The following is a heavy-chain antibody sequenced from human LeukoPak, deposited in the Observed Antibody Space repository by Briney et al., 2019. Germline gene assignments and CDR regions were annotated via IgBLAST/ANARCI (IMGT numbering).Heavy chain of an antibody. D-gene: IGHD6-19*01. Sequence: PGGSLRLSCAASGFTFSSYAMSWVRQAPGKGLEWVSAISGSGGSTYYADSVKGRFTISRDNSKNTLYLQMNSLRAEDTAVYYCAKPTVEYSSGWWEYYFDYWGQGTLVTVSS. CDR1: GFTFSSYA. CDR2: ISGSGGST. CDR3: AKPTVEYSSGWWEYYFDY. V-gene: IGHV3-23*01. J-gene: IGHJ4*02.